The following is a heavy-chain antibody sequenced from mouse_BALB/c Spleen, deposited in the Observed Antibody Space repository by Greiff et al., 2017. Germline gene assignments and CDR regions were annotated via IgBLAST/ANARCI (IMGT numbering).Heavy chain of an antibody. CDR1: GFTFSSFG. Sequence: DVMLVESGGGLVQPGGSRKLSCAASGFTFSSFGMHWVRQAPEKGLEWVAYISSGSSTIYYADTVKGRFTISRDNPKNTLFLQMTSLRSEDTAMYYCARLLTGTVAYWGQGTLVTVSA. CDR2: ISSGSSTI. J-gene: IGHJ3*01. CDR3: ARLLTGTVAY. D-gene: IGHD4-1*01. V-gene: IGHV5-17*02.